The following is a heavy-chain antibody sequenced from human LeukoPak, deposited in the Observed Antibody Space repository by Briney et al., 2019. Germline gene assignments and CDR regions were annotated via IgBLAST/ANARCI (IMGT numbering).Heavy chain of an antibody. V-gene: IGHV3-53*05. Sequence: GGSLRLSCAASGFTVSSNFLSWVRQAPGKGLEWVSLIYSGGSTDYTDSVKGRFTISRDNSKNTLYLQMNSLRAEDTAVYYCAKDQGGYSGYDLLGYWGQGTLVTVSS. CDR3: AKDQGGYSGYDLLGY. J-gene: IGHJ4*02. CDR2: IYSGGST. D-gene: IGHD5-12*01. CDR1: GFTVSSNF.